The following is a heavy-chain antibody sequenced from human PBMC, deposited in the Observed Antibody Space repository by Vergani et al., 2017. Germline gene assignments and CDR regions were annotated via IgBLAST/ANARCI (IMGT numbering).Heavy chain of an antibody. D-gene: IGHD3-22*01. CDR1: GFTFSNFG. Sequence: QIQLVESGGGVVQPGGSLRLSCAASGFTFSNFGIHWVRQAPGKGLVWVAFIRFDGSNQYYADSVKGRFTISRDNSKNTLSLQMNSLTAEDTAIYYCAGPQGTSAYYYGGFDYWGQGILVTVSS. CDR3: AGPQGTSAYYYGGFDY. CDR2: IRFDGSNQ. V-gene: IGHV3-30*02. J-gene: IGHJ4*02.